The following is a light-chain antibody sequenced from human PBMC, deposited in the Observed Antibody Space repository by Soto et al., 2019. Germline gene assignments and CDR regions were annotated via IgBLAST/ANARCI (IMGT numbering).Light chain of an antibody. Sequence: QSVLTQPASVSGSPGQSITISCAGTGSDVGGYNYVSWYQQHPGKAPKLIIHEVNNRPSGVSDRFSGSKSGYTASLTISGLQAEDEADYYCSSYTISSTYVFGTGPKVIVL. V-gene: IGLV2-14*01. CDR1: GSDVGGYNY. J-gene: IGLJ1*01. CDR2: EVN. CDR3: SSYTISSTYV.